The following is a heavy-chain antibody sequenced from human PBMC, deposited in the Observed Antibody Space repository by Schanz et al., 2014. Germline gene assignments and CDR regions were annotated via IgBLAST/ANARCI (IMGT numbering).Heavy chain of an antibody. CDR2: VSRSTPDI. J-gene: IGHJ4*02. D-gene: IGHD3-3*01. V-gene: IGHV3-48*01. Sequence: ESGGGVVQPGRSLRLSCAASGFTFSSYSMNWVRQAPGKGLEWVSYVSRSTPDIYYADSVKGRFTMSRDNAKNSVFLQMNSLRAEDTAVYYCVRDSFFAFDYWGQGTLVTVSS. CDR1: GFTFSSYS. CDR3: VRDSFFAFDY.